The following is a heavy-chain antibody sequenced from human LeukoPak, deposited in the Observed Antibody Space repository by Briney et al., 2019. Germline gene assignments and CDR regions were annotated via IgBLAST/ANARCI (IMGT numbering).Heavy chain of an antibody. CDR1: GFTFSKYG. V-gene: IGHV3-30*18. CDR3: AKDSVWFGDLLGGMDV. CDR2: ISYDGNDK. J-gene: IGHJ6*02. Sequence: PGGSLRLSCVASGFTFSKYGMHWVRQAPGKGLEWVAVISYDGNDKYYADSVKGRFTISRDISKNTLYLQMDTLRTEDTAVYYYAKDSVWFGDLLGGMDVWGQGTTVTVSS. D-gene: IGHD3-10*01.